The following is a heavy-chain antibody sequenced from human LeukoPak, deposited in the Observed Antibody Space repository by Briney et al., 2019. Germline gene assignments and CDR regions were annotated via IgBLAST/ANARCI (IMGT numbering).Heavy chain of an antibody. CDR2: IYPGDSDT. CDR3: ARHLSSGWLQTNSWFDP. CDR1: GYFFTRYW. J-gene: IGHJ5*02. V-gene: IGHV5-51*01. D-gene: IGHD6-19*01. Sequence: GGSLQISCKGSGYFFTRYWIGWVRQMPGRGLEWVGIIYPGDSDTRYSPSFQGQVTISADKSISTAYLQWSSLKASDTAMYYCARHLSSGWLQTNSWFDPWGQGTLVTVSS.